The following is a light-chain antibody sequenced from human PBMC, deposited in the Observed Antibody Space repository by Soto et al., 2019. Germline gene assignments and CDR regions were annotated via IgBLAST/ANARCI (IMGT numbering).Light chain of an antibody. V-gene: IGKV3-15*01. CDR3: QQYNNWPLT. Sequence: EIMMTQSPSTLSVSTGERATLSCRASQSVSSNLAWYQQKASQAPRLLMYGASTRATGIPARFSGSGSGTEFTLTISSLQSEDFAVYYCQQYNNWPLTFGGGTKV. J-gene: IGKJ4*01. CDR1: QSVSSN. CDR2: GAS.